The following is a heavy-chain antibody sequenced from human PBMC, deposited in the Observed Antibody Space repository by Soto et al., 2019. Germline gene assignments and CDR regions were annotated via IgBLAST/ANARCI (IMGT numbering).Heavy chain of an antibody. CDR3: AIVHSLASYI. J-gene: IGHJ3*02. CDR2: ITTSSTSI. Sequence: EVQLVESGGGLVKPGGSLRLSCAASGFTFSSYSMNWVRQAPGKGLEWVSTITTSSTSIYYADSVKGRFTISRDNAKNSLDLQMNSLRVEDAAVYYCAIVHSLASYIWGQGTMVTVSS. CDR1: GFTFSSYS. D-gene: IGHD3-3*02. V-gene: IGHV3-21*01.